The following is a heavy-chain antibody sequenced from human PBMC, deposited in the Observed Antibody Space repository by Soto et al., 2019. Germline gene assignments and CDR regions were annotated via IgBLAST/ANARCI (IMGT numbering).Heavy chain of an antibody. CDR1: SGSVSSGSYY. CDR3: ARTGSGSYYVHFDY. J-gene: IGHJ4*02. V-gene: IGHV4-61*01. Sequence: QVQLQESGPGLVKPSETLSLTCTVSSGSVSSGSYYWTWIRQPPGKGLEWIGYIYYSGSTNYSPSLKSRVTTSVDTSKNQFSLKLSSVTAADTAVYYCARTGSGSYYVHFDYWGQGTLVTVSS. D-gene: IGHD1-26*01. CDR2: IYYSGST.